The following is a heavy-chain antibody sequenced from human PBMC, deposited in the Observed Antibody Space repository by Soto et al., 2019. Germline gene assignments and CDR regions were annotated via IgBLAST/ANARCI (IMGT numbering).Heavy chain of an antibody. J-gene: IGHJ6*02. Sequence: PSETLSLTCTVSGGSISRYCWSWIRQPTGKRLEWIGYIYYSGSTNYNPSLKSRVTISVDTSKNQFSLKLSSVTAADTAVYYCARDLGGYSYGSDYYYGMDVWGQGTTVTVSS. CDR3: ARDLGGYSYGSDYYYGMDV. CDR2: IYYSGST. D-gene: IGHD5-18*01. CDR1: GGSISRYC. V-gene: IGHV4-59*01.